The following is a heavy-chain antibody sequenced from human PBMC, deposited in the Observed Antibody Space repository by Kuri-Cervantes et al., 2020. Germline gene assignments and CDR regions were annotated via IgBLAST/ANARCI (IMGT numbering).Heavy chain of an antibody. CDR2: IYYSGST. CDR1: GGSVSSGSYY. J-gene: IGHJ6*02. Sequence: SETLSLTCTVSGGSVSSGSYYWSWIRQPPGKGLEWIGYIYYSGSTNYNPSHKSRVTISVDKSKNQFSLKLSSVTAADTAVYYCARGPYSSSWYSDYYGMDVWGQGTTVTVSS. CDR3: ARGPYSSSWYSDYYGMDV. D-gene: IGHD6-13*01. V-gene: IGHV4-61*01.